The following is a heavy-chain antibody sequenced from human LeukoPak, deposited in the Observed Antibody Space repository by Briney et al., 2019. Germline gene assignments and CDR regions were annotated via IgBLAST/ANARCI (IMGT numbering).Heavy chain of an antibody. D-gene: IGHD1-1*01. V-gene: IGHV3-48*01. J-gene: IGHJ4*02. Sequence: AGGSLRLSCTASGFTFDTYSMNWVRQAPGKGLEWVSYISSTYDIYYGDSVKGRFTISRDNAKNSLYLQMTSLRAEDTAVYYCARDYNWAFDYWGPGALVAVSS. CDR3: ARDYNWAFDY. CDR1: GFTFDTYS. CDR2: ISSTYDI.